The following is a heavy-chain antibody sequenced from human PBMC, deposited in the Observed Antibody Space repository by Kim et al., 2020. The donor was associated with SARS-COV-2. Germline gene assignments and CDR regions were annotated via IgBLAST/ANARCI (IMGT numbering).Heavy chain of an antibody. D-gene: IGHD5-18*01. J-gene: IGHJ4*02. Sequence: GGSLRLSCAASGFTFSSYAMHWVRQAPGKGLEWVAVISYDGSNKYYADSVKGRFTISRDNSKDTLYLQMNSLRAEDTAVYYCAREIFASFTAMVYPFDYWGQGTLVTVSS. CDR1: GFTFSSYA. CDR3: AREIFASFTAMVYPFDY. CDR2: ISYDGSNK. V-gene: IGHV3-30*04.